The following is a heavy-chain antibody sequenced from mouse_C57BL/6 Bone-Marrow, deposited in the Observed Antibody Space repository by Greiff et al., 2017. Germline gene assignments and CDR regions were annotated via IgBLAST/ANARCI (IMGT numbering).Heavy chain of an antibody. D-gene: IGHD2-4*01. CDR2: IDPENGDT. CDR1: GFNIKDDY. J-gene: IGHJ3*01. Sequence: EVQRVESGAELVRPGASVKLSCTASGFNIKDDYMHWVKQRPEQGLAWIGWIDPENGDTEYASKFQGKATITADTSSNTAYLQLSSLTSEDTAVYYCLYYDYEAWFAYWGQGTLVTVSA. V-gene: IGHV14-4*01. CDR3: LYYDYEAWFAY.